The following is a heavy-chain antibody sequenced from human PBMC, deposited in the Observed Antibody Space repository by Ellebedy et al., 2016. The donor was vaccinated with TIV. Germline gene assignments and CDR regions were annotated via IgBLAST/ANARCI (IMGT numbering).Heavy chain of an antibody. CDR1: GFRLSTHG. CDR2: KRFDGRME. D-gene: IGHD6-19*01. Sequence: GESLKISCVASGFRLSTHGMHWVRQAPGKGLEWVAFKRFDGRMEYNGDSVKGRFIISRDVPKNTLFLQMNRLRAEDTAMYYWTRETNPSPGAVAGTGFDCWGQGALVIVSS. J-gene: IGHJ4*02. CDR3: TRETNPSPGAVAGTGFDC. V-gene: IGHV3-30*02.